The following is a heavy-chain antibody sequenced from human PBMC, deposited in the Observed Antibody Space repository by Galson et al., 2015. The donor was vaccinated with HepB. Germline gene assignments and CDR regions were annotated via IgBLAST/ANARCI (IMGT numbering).Heavy chain of an antibody. D-gene: IGHD4-17*01. CDR1: GFTFSNYE. V-gene: IGHV3-48*03. CDR2: ISNSGSTI. J-gene: IGHJ6*02. Sequence: SLRLSCAASGFTFSNYEMKWVRQAPGKGLEWVSYISNSGSTIDYADSVKGRFTISRDNAKNSLYLHMSSLRGEDTAVYYCAGGTVFSFTGWDVWGQGTTVTVSS. CDR3: AGGTVFSFTGWDV.